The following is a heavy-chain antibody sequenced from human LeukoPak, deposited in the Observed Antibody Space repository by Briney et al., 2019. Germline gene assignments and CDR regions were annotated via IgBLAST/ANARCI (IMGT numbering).Heavy chain of an antibody. V-gene: IGHV3-69-1*01. CDR3: ARAQTILWEFDGFDI. J-gene: IGHJ3*02. CDR1: GFTFSSYS. D-gene: IGHD3-10*01. Sequence: GGALRLSCAASGFTFSSYSMNWVRQAPGEGVEWVATMTSSNTIYYADSVKGRFTISRDNAENSLYLQMNSLRDEDTAVYSCARAQTILWEFDGFDIWGRGTKVTVSS. CDR2: MTSSNTI.